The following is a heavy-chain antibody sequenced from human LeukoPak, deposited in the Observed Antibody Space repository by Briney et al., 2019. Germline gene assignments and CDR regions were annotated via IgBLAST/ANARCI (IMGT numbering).Heavy chain of an antibody. Sequence: PGGSLRLSCAASGFTFSSYWMHWVRQAPGKGLVWVSRINSDGSSTSYADSVKGRFTISRDNAKNTVYLQMNSLRAEDTAVYYCAREGVLRYFDWFGDYFDYWGQGTLVTVSS. J-gene: IGHJ4*02. CDR2: INSDGSST. CDR3: AREGVLRYFDWFGDYFDY. V-gene: IGHV3-74*01. D-gene: IGHD3-9*01. CDR1: GFTFSSYW.